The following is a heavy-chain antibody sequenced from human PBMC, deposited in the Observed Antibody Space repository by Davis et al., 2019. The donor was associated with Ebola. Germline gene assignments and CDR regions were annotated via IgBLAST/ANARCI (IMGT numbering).Heavy chain of an antibody. CDR3: ARPILPEVTHCGVDY. D-gene: IGHD1-14*01. V-gene: IGHV1-2*06. Sequence: AASVKVSCKASGYTFTDYYLHWVRQAPGQGLEWMGRIYPFNGATNFADTFQGRVTMTTDMSITTAYMELSSLNSDDTAIYYCARPILPEVTHCGVDYWGQGTLVTVSS. CDR2: IYPFNGAT. CDR1: GYTFTDYY. J-gene: IGHJ4*02.